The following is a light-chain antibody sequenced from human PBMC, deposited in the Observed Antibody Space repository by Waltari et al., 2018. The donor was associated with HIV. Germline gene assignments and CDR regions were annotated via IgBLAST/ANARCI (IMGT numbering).Light chain of an antibody. CDR2: EVN. CDR1: SCDVGDYTY. J-gene: IGLJ3*02. V-gene: IGLV2-8*01. CDR3: SSYVGSNRV. Sequence: QSSLTQPTSASGFPGQAVTISCPGISCDVGDYTYVSWYQHHPGKAPKLMIYEVNKRPSGVPDRFSGSKSGNTASLTVSGLQAEEEADYYCSSYVGSNRVFGGGTKLTVL.